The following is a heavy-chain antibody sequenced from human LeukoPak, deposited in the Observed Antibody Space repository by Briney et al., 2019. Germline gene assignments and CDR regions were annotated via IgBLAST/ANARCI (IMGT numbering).Heavy chain of an antibody. CDR3: AKHPYDILTGYYISYYFDY. D-gene: IGHD3-9*01. CDR2: ISGSGGST. CDR1: GFTFSSYA. Sequence: HPGGSLRLSCAASGFTFSSYAMSWVRQAPGKGLEWVSAISGSGGSTYYADSVKGRFTISRDNSKNTLYLQMNSLRAEDTAVYYCAKHPYDILTGYYISYYFDYWGQGTLVTVSS. J-gene: IGHJ4*02. V-gene: IGHV3-23*01.